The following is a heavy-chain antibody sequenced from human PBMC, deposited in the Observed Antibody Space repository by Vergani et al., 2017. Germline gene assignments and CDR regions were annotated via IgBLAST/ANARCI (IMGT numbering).Heavy chain of an antibody. J-gene: IGHJ6*02. V-gene: IGHV3-23*01. D-gene: IGHD5-12*01. CDR2: ISGSGGST. Sequence: EVQLLESGGGLVQPGGSLRLSCAASGFTFSSYAMSWVRQAPGKGLEWVSAISGSGGSTYYADSVKGRFTISRDNSKNTLYLQMNSLRAEDTAVYYGAKGIRGYDYYYYGMDVWGQGTTVTVSS. CDR1: GFTFSSYA. CDR3: AKGIRGYDYYYYGMDV.